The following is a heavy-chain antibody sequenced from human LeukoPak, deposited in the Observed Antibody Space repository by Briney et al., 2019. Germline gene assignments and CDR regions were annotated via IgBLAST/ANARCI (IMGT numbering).Heavy chain of an antibody. D-gene: IGHD6-19*01. CDR2: ISAYNGNT. V-gene: IGHV1-18*01. CDR3: AREGGYSSGWYYFDY. Sequence: GASVNVSCKASVYTFTSYGISWVRQAPGQGLEWMGWISAYNGNTNYAQKLQGRVTMTTDTSTSTAYMELRSLRSDDTAVYYCAREGGYSSGWYYFDYWGQGTLVTVSS. J-gene: IGHJ4*02. CDR1: VYTFTSYG.